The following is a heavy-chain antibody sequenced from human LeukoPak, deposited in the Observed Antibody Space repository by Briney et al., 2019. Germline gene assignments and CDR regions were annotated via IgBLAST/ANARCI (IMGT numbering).Heavy chain of an antibody. CDR1: GFTFSSYI. CDR3: ARDRVITFGGVIDPFDY. Sequence: GGSLRLSCAASGFTFSSYIMNWVRQAPGKGLEWVSSISSSSSYIYYADSVKGRFTISRDNAKNSLYLQMNSLRAEDTAVYYCARDRVITFGGVIDPFDYWGQGTLVTVSS. V-gene: IGHV3-21*01. D-gene: IGHD3-16*02. J-gene: IGHJ4*02. CDR2: ISSSSSYI.